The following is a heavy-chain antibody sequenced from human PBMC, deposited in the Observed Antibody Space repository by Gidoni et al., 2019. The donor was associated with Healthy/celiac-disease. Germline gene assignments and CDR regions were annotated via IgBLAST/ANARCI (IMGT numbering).Heavy chain of an antibody. CDR3: ARDLSGYYYDAFDI. V-gene: IGHV3-7*01. D-gene: IGHD3-22*01. CDR1: GFTFSSYW. CDR2: IKQDGSEK. J-gene: IGHJ3*02. Sequence: EVQLVESGGGLVQPGGSLRLSCAASGFTFSSYWMSWVRQAPGKGLEWVANIKQDGSEKYYVDSVKGRFTISRDNAKNSLYLQMNSLRAEDTAVYYCARDLSGYYYDAFDIWGQGTMVTVSS.